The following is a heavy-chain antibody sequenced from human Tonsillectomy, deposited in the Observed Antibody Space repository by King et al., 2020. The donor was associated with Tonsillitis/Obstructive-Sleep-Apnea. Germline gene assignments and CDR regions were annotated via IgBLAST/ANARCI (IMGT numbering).Heavy chain of an antibody. Sequence: QLVQSGAEVKKPGASVKVSCKASGHTFTSYAIHWVRQAPGQRLEWMGWINAGNGNTKYSQKFQGRVTITRDTSASTAYMEVSSLRSEDTAVYYCARRRPGAEAFDYWGQGTLVTVSS. CDR1: GHTFTSYA. J-gene: IGHJ4*02. CDR2: INAGNGNT. D-gene: IGHD2-2*01. V-gene: IGHV1-3*01. CDR3: ARRRPGAEAFDY.